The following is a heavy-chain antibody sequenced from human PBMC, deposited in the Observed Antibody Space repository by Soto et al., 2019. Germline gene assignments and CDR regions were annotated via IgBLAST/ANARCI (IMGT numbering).Heavy chain of an antibody. CDR2: ISYDGTNE. CDR3: ARPCLYSSNPHYYYYGMDV. V-gene: IGHV3-30-3*01. D-gene: IGHD6-13*01. J-gene: IGHJ6*02. CDR1: GFTFSSYP. Sequence: QVQLVESGGGVVQPGRSLRLSCAASGFTFSSYPMDWVRQAPGKGLEWVAVISYDGTNEHYADSVKGRFTISRDNSKNTLYLQMNSLRAEDTAVYYCARPCLYSSNPHYYYYGMDVWGQVTTVTVSS.